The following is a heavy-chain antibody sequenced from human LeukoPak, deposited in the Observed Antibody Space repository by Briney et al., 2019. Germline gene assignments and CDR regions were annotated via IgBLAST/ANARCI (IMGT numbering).Heavy chain of an antibody. CDR3: ARMPDTGPYERSFDV. CDR1: GGSISSSSYY. J-gene: IGHJ4*02. D-gene: IGHD2-8*02. Sequence: PSETLSLTCTVSGGSISSSSYYWGWIRQPPGKGLEWIGSIYYSGRTYYNPYLKSRVTISVDTSKNQFSLNLSSVTAADTAVYYCARMPDTGPYERSFDVWGQGTLVTVSS. CDR2: IYYSGRT. V-gene: IGHV4-39*07.